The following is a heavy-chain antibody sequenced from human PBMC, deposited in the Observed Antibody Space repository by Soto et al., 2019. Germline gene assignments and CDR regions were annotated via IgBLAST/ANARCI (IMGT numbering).Heavy chain of an antibody. CDR1: GFTFSSYS. J-gene: IGHJ4*02. CDR3: ARDKAVAGYFDY. Sequence: EVQLVESGGGLVKPGGSLRLSCAASGFTFSSYSMNWVRQAPGKGLEWVSSISSSSSYIYYADSVKGRFTISRDNAKNSLDLQMNSLRAEDTAVYYCARDKAVAGYFDYWGQGTLVTVSS. CDR2: ISSSSSYI. D-gene: IGHD6-19*01. V-gene: IGHV3-21*01.